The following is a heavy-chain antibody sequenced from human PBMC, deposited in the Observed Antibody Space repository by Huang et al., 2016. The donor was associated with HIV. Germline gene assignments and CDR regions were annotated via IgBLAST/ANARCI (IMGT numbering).Heavy chain of an antibody. CDR2: ISDHNGDT. D-gene: IGHD4-17*01. V-gene: IGHV1-18*01. CDR1: GYDFSAQG. CDR3: ARDSAITVTAYSDY. J-gene: IGHJ4*02. Sequence: VQLVQSGPDVWKPGASLQISCRSSGYDFSAQGGTWVRQAPGQGREWLGWISDHNGDTLYAQKVQSRMSLTANGSTNTGYLELWGLRYDDTALYYCARDSAITVTAYSDYWGPGTLVTVSS.